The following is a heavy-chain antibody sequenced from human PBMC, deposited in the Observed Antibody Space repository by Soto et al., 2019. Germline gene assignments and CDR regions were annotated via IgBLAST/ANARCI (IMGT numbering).Heavy chain of an antibody. CDR2: ISAYNTNT. CDR1: GYTFTSYH. V-gene: IGHV1-18*01. Sequence: QVQLVQSGAEVKKPGASVKVSCKTSGYTFTSYHISWVRQAPGQGLEWMGWISAYNTNTNYAQKFQGRVTMTTDTLTSTGYMELRSLRSDDTAVYYCARDTPPTDYWGQGTLVTVSS. J-gene: IGHJ4*02. CDR3: ARDTPPTDY.